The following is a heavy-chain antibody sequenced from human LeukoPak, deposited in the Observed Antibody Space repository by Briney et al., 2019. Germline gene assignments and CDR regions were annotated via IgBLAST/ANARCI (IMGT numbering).Heavy chain of an antibody. V-gene: IGHV3-11*01. D-gene: IGHD3-10*02. CDR3: ARVFGGLNAELGIVPPQHPGPPLPNYYYYYMDV. CDR2: ISSSGSTI. Sequence: GGSLRLSCAASGFTFSGYYMSWIRQAPGKGLEWVSYISSSGSTIYYADSVKGRFTISRDNAKNSLYLQMNSLRAEDTAVYYCARVFGGLNAELGIVPPQHPGPPLPNYYYYYMDVWGKGTTVTVSS. CDR1: GFTFSGYY. J-gene: IGHJ6*03.